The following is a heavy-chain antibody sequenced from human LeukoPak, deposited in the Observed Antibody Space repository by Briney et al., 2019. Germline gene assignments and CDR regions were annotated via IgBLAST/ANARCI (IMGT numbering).Heavy chain of an antibody. Sequence: SETLSLTCTVSGGSISSGGYYWSWIRQPPGKGLEWIGSIYYSGSTYYNPSLKSRVTISVDTSKNQFSLKLSSATAADTAVYYCARPTYYYGSGSSTFDYWGQGTLVTVSS. D-gene: IGHD3-10*01. CDR1: GGSISSGGYY. V-gene: IGHV4-39*01. J-gene: IGHJ4*02. CDR3: ARPTYYYGSGSSTFDY. CDR2: IYYSGST.